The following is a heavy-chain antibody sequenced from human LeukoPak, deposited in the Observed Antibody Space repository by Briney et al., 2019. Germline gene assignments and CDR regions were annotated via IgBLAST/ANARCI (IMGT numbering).Heavy chain of an antibody. CDR3: ARDGTFYSGSYSYYFDY. J-gene: IGHJ4*02. Sequence: ASVKVSCKASGYTFSTYGISWVRQAPGQGLEWMGWISVYNDNPKYGQKVQGRVTMTTDTSTSTAYMELRSLRSDDTAVYYCARDGTFYSGSYSYYFDYWGQGTLVTVSS. V-gene: IGHV1-18*01. CDR2: ISVYNDNP. D-gene: IGHD1-26*01. CDR1: GYTFSTYG.